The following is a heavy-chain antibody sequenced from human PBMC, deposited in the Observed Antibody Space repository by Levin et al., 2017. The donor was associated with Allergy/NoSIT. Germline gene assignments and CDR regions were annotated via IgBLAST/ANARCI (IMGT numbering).Heavy chain of an antibody. J-gene: IGHJ4*02. D-gene: IGHD3-9*01. Sequence: PGGSLRLSCAASGFTFSNYWMTWVRQAPGKGLEWVANIKEDETEKYYLGSVRGRFTIYRDNTKNSLYLQMNSLRPEDTAVFYCARAPGRSSGYCDFWGQGTLVTVSS. CDR2: IKEDETEK. CDR3: ARAPGRSSGYCDF. CDR1: GFTFSNYW. V-gene: IGHV3-7*04.